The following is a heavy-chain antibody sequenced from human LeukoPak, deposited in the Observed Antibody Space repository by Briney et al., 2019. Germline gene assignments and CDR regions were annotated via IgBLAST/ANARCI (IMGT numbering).Heavy chain of an antibody. CDR3: AGHYSSSWWFDY. J-gene: IGHJ4*02. D-gene: IGHD6-13*01. Sequence: GASVKVSCKASGGTFSSYAISWVRQAPGQGLEWMGRIIPILGIANYAQKFQGRVTITADKSTSTAYMELSSLRSEDTAVYYCAGHYSSSWWFDYWGQGTLVTVSS. V-gene: IGHV1-69*04. CDR2: IIPILGIA. CDR1: GGTFSSYA.